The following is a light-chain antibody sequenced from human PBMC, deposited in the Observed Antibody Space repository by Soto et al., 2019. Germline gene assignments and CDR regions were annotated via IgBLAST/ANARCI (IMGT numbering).Light chain of an antibody. Sequence: AALTQPASVSGSPGQSITISCTGTSSDVGGYNYVSWYQQHPGKAPKLMIYEVSNRPSGVSNRFSGSKSGNTASLTISGLQAEDEADYYCSSYTSSSTRVLGTGTTVTVL. CDR3: SSYTSSSTRV. V-gene: IGLV2-14*01. CDR1: SSDVGGYNY. CDR2: EVS. J-gene: IGLJ1*01.